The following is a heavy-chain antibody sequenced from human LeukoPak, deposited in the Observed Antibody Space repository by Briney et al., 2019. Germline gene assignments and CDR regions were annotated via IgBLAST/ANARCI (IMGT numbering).Heavy chain of an antibody. CDR2: ISYDGSNK. CDR1: GFTFSSSG. D-gene: IGHD6-13*01. V-gene: IGHV3-30*18. CDR3: AKDHGGIAI. J-gene: IGHJ3*02. Sequence: PGRSLRPSSPTTGFTFSSSGMHSVRQAAGKGLEWVAVISYDGSNKYYADSVKGRFTISRENSKNTLYLQMNSLRAEDTAVYSCAKDHGGIAIWGQGTMVTVSS.